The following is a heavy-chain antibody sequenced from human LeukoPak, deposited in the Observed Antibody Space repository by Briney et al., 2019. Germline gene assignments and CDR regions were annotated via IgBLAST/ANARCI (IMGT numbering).Heavy chain of an antibody. V-gene: IGHV4-59*01. CDR2: IHYRGRT. CDR1: GGSISSYY. D-gene: IGHD5-18*01. CDR3: ARSVLGYSYGPHIDY. J-gene: IGHJ4*02. Sequence: SETLSLTCTVSGGSISSYYWSWIRQSPGEGLEWIGYIHYRGRTNYNPSLKSRVTISVDTSKNQFSLKLSSLTAADTAVYYCARSVLGYSYGPHIDYWGQGTLVTASS.